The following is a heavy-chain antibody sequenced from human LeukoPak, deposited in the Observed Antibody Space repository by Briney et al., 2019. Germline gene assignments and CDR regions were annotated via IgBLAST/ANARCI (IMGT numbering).Heavy chain of an antibody. CDR1: GGSISSGDYY. D-gene: IGHD3-10*01. CDR2: IYYSGST. V-gene: IGHV4-30-4*01. Sequence: PSQTLSLTCTVSGGSISSGDYYWSWIRQPPGKGLEWIGYIYYSGSTYYNPSLKSRVTISVGTSKNQFSLKLSSVTAADTAVYYCARGKVRGVFDPWGQGTLVTVSS. CDR3: ARGKVRGVFDP. J-gene: IGHJ5*02.